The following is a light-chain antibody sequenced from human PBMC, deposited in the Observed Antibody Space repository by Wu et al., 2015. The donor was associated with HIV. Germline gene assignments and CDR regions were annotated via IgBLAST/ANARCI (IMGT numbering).Light chain of an antibody. V-gene: IGKV3-20*01. J-gene: IGKJ2*01. CDR2: GAS. Sequence: EIVLTQSPGTLSLSPGERATLSCRASQTVSANYLAWYQQKPGQAPRLLIYGASSRATGIPDRFSGSGSGTDFTLTISRLEPEDFAVYYCQQYGSSPPNTFGLGDQGGDQT. CDR1: QTVSANY. CDR3: QQYGSSPPNT.